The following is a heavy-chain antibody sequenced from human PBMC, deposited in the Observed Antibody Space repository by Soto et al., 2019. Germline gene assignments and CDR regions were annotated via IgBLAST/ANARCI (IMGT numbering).Heavy chain of an antibody. Sequence: QVQLVQSGVEVKKPGSSVKVSCKASGGTFNSYGIRWVRQAPGQGLEWMGGIIPISAPANHAQKFQGRVTITADESTNTVYMELSSLRYEDTAVYYCARDGGASSGMDVWGQETTVIVSS. J-gene: IGHJ6*02. CDR3: ARDGGASSGMDV. CDR2: IIPISAPA. V-gene: IGHV1-69*01. CDR1: GGTFNSYG. D-gene: IGHD3-16*01.